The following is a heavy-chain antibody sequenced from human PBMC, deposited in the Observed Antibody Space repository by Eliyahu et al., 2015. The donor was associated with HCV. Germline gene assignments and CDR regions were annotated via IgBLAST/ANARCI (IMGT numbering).Heavy chain of an antibody. D-gene: IGHD3-10*01. J-gene: IGHJ4*02. CDR2: IRPDGSEK. Sequence: EVQLVESGGGLXQPGGSXRLXXAASGFTFSSYWMXWVRQAPGKGLEWVANIRPDGSEKYYVDSMKGRFTISRDNAKNSLYLQMNSLTAEDTAVYYCARVVPTIDYWGQGTLVTVSS. CDR1: GFTFSSYW. CDR3: ARVVPTIDY. V-gene: IGHV3-7*03.